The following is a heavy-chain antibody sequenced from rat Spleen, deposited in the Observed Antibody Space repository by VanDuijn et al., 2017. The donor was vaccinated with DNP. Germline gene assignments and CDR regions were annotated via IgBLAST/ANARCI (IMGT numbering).Heavy chain of an antibody. J-gene: IGHJ2*01. Sequence: EVQLVESGGGLVQPGRSLKLSCVASGFTFSNYDMAWVRQAPTKGLEWVASISSSGGNTYYRDSVKGRFIVSRDNAKSTLYLQMDSLRSEDTATYYCATLTDYWGQGVMVTVSS. CDR1: GFTFSNYD. D-gene: IGHD1-11*01. V-gene: IGHV5-25*01. CDR3: ATLTDY. CDR2: ISSSGGNT.